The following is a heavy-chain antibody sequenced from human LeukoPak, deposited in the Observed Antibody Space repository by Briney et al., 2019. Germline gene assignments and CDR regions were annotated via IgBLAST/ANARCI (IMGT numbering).Heavy chain of an antibody. CDR3: TRGSYDVLTGYSTLGEY. Sequence: SETLSLTCNVSGGSISSSTYYWGWIRQPPGTGLEWIGNIYYSGSTYYNPSLKSRLTISVDTSQGQFSLRLSSVTAADTGLYYCTRGSYDVLTGYSTLGEYWGQGALVTVSS. V-gene: IGHV4-39*01. J-gene: IGHJ4*02. CDR1: GGSISSSTYY. D-gene: IGHD3-9*01. CDR2: IYYSGST.